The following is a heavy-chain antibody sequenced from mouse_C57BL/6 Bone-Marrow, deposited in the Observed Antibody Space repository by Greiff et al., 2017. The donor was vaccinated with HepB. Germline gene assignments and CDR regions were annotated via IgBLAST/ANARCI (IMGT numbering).Heavy chain of an antibody. CDR3: ARRGYDEGFAY. V-gene: IGHV5-15*01. Sequence: EVQGVESGGGLVQPGGSLKLSCAASGFTFSDYGMAWVRQAPRKGPEWVAFISNLAYSIYYADTVTGRFTISRENAKNTLYLEMSSLRSEDTAMYYCARRGYDEGFAYWGQGTLVTVSA. CDR2: ISNLAYSI. D-gene: IGHD2-3*01. CDR1: GFTFSDYG. J-gene: IGHJ3*01.